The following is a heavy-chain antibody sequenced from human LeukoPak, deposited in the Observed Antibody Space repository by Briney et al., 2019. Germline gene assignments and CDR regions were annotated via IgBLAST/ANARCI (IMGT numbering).Heavy chain of an antibody. Sequence: GRSLRLSCSASGFTFSSYGMYWVRQPPGKGLEYDSVISSNGGNTDYAHSVKGIFTNTRDNSKNMLYLQMSSLGPEDTAVYYCVKSFSSSWYAGFDYWGRGTLVTVSS. V-gene: IGHV3-64D*06. CDR2: ISSNGGNT. J-gene: IGHJ4*02. CDR3: VKSFSSSWYAGFDY. CDR1: GFTFSSYG. D-gene: IGHD6-13*01.